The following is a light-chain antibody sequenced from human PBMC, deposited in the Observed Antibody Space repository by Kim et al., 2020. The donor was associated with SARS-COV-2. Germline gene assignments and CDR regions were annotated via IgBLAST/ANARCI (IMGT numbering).Light chain of an antibody. CDR2: DVR. CDR1: SNEIGGYNS. Sequence: GQSVTIPCTGTSNEIGGYNSVSWFQQHPGKAPKLMIYDVRQRPSGVPDRFSGSKSGNTASLTISGLQAEDEADYYCCSYAGSYTLVFGGGTQVTVL. J-gene: IGLJ3*02. CDR3: CSYAGSYTLV. V-gene: IGLV2-11*01.